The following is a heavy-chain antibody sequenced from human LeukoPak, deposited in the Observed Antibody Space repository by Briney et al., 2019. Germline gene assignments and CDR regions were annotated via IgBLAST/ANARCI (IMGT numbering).Heavy chain of an antibody. Sequence: XSXXASGXXFTXYDXNWVRQXTXQXLEWXGWMNPNSGNTNYAQKFQGRVTMTTDTSTSTAHMELRSLRYDDTAVYYCARDGRFAAYEPDYWGQGTLVTVSS. V-gene: IGHV1-18*01. J-gene: IGHJ4*02. CDR3: ARDGRFAAYEPDY. CDR1: GXXFTXYD. CDR2: MNPNSGNT. D-gene: IGHD1-26*01.